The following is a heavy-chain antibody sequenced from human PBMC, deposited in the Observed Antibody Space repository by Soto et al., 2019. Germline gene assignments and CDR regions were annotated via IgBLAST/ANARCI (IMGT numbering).Heavy chain of an antibody. CDR1: DFAFRLHG. V-gene: IGHV3-33*01. CDR3: AIDRSSSYSYAMDL. D-gene: IGHD3-10*01. Sequence: QVHLVESGGGVVQPGGSLTLSCSVSDFAFRLHGIHWVRHTPGKGLEWVAMIWHDGTRKYFRDSVRGRFTISRDSAKNKVYLQMNNLRGDDSALYFCAIDRSSSYSYAMDLWGQGTTVTVSS. J-gene: IGHJ6*02. CDR2: IWHDGTRK.